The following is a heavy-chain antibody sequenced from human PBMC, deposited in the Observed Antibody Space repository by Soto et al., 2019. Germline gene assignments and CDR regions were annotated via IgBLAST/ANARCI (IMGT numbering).Heavy chain of an antibody. CDR3: TRSAFGAGVNFDY. CDR2: MNPSSGRT. V-gene: IGHV1-8*01. J-gene: IGHJ4*02. Sequence: QVQLVQSGAEVKKPGASVKVSCKASGYTFTSFDINWVRQATGQGLEWMGWMNPSSGRTGYVQKFQGRVTMTRDTSINTAYMELSSLTSDDTAGYFCTRSAFGAGVNFDYWGQGTLVTVSS. D-gene: IGHD3-10*01. CDR1: GYTFTSFD.